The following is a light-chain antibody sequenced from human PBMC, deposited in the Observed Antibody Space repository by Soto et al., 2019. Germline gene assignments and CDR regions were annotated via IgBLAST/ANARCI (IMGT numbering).Light chain of an antibody. CDR1: QSVSSSF. CDR2: GAS. V-gene: IGKV3-20*01. CDR3: QHYDSSSLT. Sequence: EIVLTQSPGTLSLSPGERATLSCRASQSVSSSFLAWYQQKPGQAPRLLIYGASSRATGIPDRFSGSGSGTDFTLTISRLEPEDVAVYYCQHYDSSSLTFGGWTKVEIK. J-gene: IGKJ4*01.